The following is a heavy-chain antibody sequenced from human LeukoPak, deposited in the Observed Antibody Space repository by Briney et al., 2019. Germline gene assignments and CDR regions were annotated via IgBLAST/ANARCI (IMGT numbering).Heavy chain of an antibody. CDR3: ARGILRDYYDSSGFYHRGGVGY. D-gene: IGHD3-22*01. J-gene: IGHJ4*02. CDR1: GGSISSGSYY. CDR2: IYTSGST. V-gene: IGHV4-61*02. Sequence: SETLSLTCTVSGGSISSGSYYWSWIRQPAGKGLEWIGRIYTSGSTNYNPSLKSRVTISVETSKNQFSLRLSSVTAADTAMYFCARGILRDYYDSSGFYHRGGVGYWGQGTLVTVSS.